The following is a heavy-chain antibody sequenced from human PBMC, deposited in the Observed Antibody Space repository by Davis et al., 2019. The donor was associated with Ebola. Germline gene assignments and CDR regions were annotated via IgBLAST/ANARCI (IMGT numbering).Heavy chain of an antibody. CDR1: GFTFSSYA. CDR2: ISYDGSNK. Sequence: GGSLRLSCAASGFTFSSYAMHWVRQAPGKGLEWVAVISYDGSNKYYADSVKGRFTISRDNSKNTLYLQMNSLRAEDTAVYYCARQLLWFGDPFDYWGQGTLVTVSS. J-gene: IGHJ4*02. V-gene: IGHV3-30-3*01. CDR3: ARQLLWFGDPFDY. D-gene: IGHD3-10*01.